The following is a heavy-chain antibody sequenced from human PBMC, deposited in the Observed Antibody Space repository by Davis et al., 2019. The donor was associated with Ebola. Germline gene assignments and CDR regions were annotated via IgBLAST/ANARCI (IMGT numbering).Heavy chain of an antibody. J-gene: IGHJ6*02. D-gene: IGHD2-2*02. CDR3: ARVVPAAIEVGGMDV. V-gene: IGHV1-46*01. Sequence: ASVKVSCKASGYTFTSYYMHWVRQAPGQGLEWMGIINPSGGSTSYAQKFQGRVTMTRDTSTSTVYMELSSLRSEDTAVYYCARVVPAAIEVGGMDVWGQGTTVTVSS. CDR2: INPSGGST. CDR1: GYTFTSYY.